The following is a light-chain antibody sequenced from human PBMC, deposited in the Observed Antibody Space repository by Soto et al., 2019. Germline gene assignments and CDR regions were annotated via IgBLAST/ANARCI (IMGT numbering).Light chain of an antibody. V-gene: IGKV3-11*01. CDR1: QSVSSN. CDR3: QQSSDWPLT. J-gene: IGKJ4*01. Sequence: EIVLTQSPATLSLSPGERATLSCRASQSVSSNLAWYQQRPGQAPRLLIYDVSNGATGIPARFSGSGSGTDFTLTISSLEPEDFAVYYCQQSSDWPLTFGGGTKVEIK. CDR2: DVS.